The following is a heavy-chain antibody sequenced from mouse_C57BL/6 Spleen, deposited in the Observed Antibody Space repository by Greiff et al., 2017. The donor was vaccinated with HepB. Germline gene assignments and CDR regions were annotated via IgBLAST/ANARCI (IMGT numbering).Heavy chain of an antibody. D-gene: IGHD1-1*01. V-gene: IGHV14-1*01. J-gene: IGHJ3*01. CDR3: TTDYYGSSRAY. CDR2: IDPEDGDT. Sequence: EVQLQQSGAELVRPGASVKLSCTASGFNIKDYYMHWVKQRPEQGLEWIGRIDPEDGDTEYAPKFQGKATMTADTSSNTAYLQLSSLTSEDQAVYYCTTDYYGSSRAYWGQGTLVTVSA. CDR1: GFNIKDYY.